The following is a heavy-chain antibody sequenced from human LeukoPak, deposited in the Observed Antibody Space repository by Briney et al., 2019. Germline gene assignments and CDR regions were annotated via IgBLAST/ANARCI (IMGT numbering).Heavy chain of an antibody. CDR1: GFTFSSYA. J-gene: IGHJ4*02. V-gene: IGHV3-64*04. D-gene: IGHD5-18*01. Sequence: GGSLRLSCSASGFTFSSYAMHWVRQAPGKGLEYVSAISSNGGSTYYADSVKGRFTISRDNAKSTLYLQMNSLRAEDSAVYYCARDSSYASFDYWGQGILVTVSS. CDR2: ISSNGGST. CDR3: ARDSSYASFDY.